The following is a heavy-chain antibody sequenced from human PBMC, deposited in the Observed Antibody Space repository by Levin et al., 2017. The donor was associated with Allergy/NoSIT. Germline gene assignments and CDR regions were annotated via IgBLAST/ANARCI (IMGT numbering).Heavy chain of an antibody. CDR3: ARRGYYGSGVPPIF. CDR1: GFTFSSYW. V-gene: IGHV3-7*01. D-gene: IGHD3-10*01. J-gene: IGHJ4*02. Sequence: GGSLRLSCAASGFTFSSYWMSWVRQAPGKGLEWVANIKQDGSEKYYVDSVKGRFTISRDNAKNSLYLQMNSLRAEDTAVYYCARRGYYGSGVPPIFWGQGTLVTVSS. CDR2: IKQDGSEK.